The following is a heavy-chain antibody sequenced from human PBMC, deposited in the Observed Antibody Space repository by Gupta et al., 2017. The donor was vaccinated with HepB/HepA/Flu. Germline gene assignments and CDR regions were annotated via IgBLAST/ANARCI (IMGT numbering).Heavy chain of an antibody. CDR3: AKGWGIVVVTPFDY. Sequence: EVQLVESGGGLVQPGRSLRLSCAASGFTFDDYAMHWVRQAPGKGLEWVSGISRNSGSIGYADSVKGRFTISRDNAKNSLYLQMNSLRAEDTALYYCAKGWGIVVVTPFDYWCQGTLVTVSS. D-gene: IGHD3-22*01. J-gene: IGHJ4*02. CDR1: GFTFDDYA. CDR2: ISRNSGSI. V-gene: IGHV3-9*01.